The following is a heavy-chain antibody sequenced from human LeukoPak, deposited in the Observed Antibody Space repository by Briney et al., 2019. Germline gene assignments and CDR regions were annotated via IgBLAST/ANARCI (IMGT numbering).Heavy chain of an antibody. V-gene: IGHV3-23*01. CDR1: GFTFSSYA. Sequence: GGSLRLSCAASGFTFSSYAMSWVRRAPGKGLEWVSALSGSGGSTYYADSVKGRFSVSRDNSKNTLYLQMSSLRAEDTAVYYCAKPFPRDYYDSSGYWGQGTLVTVSS. J-gene: IGHJ4*02. CDR3: AKPFPRDYYDSSGY. D-gene: IGHD3-22*01. CDR2: LSGSGGST.